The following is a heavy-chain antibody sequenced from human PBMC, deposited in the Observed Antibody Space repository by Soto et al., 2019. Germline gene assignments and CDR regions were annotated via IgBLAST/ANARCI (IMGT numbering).Heavy chain of an antibody. CDR1: GFTFSDYA. CDR2: ISGSGSST. Sequence: EVRLLESGGVLVQPGRSLRLSCAASGFTFSDYAMTWVRQAPGKGLEWVSAISGSGSSTYYAESVKGRFTISRDNLKNTVDLQMNSLSAEDTAVYYCAKGGVTRSYYYAMDVWGQGTTVTVSS. CDR3: AKGGVTRSYYYAMDV. V-gene: IGHV3-23*01. D-gene: IGHD2-21*02. J-gene: IGHJ6*02.